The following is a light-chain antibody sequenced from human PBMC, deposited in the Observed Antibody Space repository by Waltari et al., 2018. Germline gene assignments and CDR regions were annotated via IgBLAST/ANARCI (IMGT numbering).Light chain of an antibody. CDR1: ALPNQN. J-gene: IGLJ2*01. V-gene: IGLV3-25*03. Sequence: SFELTQPPSVSVSPGQTARITCSGDALPNQNTYWYQQKPGQAPLLLIFQGTQRPAGSPDRCSGSTSGTTVMLTIRGVLAEDEADYYCQAAASSGLSVVFGGGTKLTVL. CDR3: QAAASSGLSVV. CDR2: QGT.